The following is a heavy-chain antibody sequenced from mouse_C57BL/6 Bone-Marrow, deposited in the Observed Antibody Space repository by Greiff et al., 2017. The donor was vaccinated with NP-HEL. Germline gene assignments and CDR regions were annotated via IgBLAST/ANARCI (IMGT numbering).Heavy chain of an antibody. Sequence: VQLQQSGAELVRPGASVKLSRTASGFNIKDDYMHWVKQRPEQGLEWIGWIDPENGDTEYASKFQGKATITADTSSNTAYLQLSSLTSEDTAVYYCTTNSNWGYWGQGTTLTVSS. J-gene: IGHJ2*01. D-gene: IGHD2-5*01. CDR1: GFNIKDDY. CDR2: IDPENGDT. V-gene: IGHV14-4*01. CDR3: TTNSNWGY.